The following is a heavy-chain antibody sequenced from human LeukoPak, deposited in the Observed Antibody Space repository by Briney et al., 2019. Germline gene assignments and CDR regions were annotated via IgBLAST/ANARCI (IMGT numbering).Heavy chain of an antibody. CDR3: ARDRKGSSGYPIPCYYYYYMDV. Sequence: SETLSLTCTVSRGSISSYYWTWIRQPPGKGLEWIGYSYYSGSTNYNPSLKTRVTISVETSKNQFSLKLSSVTAADTAVYYCARDRKGSSGYPIPCYYYYYMDVWGKGTTVTVSS. V-gene: IGHV4-59*01. J-gene: IGHJ6*03. CDR2: SYYSGST. D-gene: IGHD3-22*01. CDR1: RGSISSYY.